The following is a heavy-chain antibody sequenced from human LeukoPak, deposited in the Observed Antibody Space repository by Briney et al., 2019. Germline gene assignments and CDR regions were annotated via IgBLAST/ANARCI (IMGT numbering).Heavy chain of an antibody. CDR2: IYYSGST. CDR1: GGSISSSSYY. Sequence: RTSETLSLTCTVCGGSISSSSYYWGWIRQPPGKGLEWIGSIYYSGSTYYNPSLKSRVTISVDTSKNQFSLKLSSVTAADTAVYYCASPRHYYGSVSYYTSWGQGTLVTVSS. D-gene: IGHD3-10*01. CDR3: ASPRHYYGSVSYYTS. V-gene: IGHV4-39*07. J-gene: IGHJ4*02.